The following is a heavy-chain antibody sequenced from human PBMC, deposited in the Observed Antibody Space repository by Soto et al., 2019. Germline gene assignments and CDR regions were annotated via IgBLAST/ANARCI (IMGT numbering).Heavy chain of an antibody. D-gene: IGHD1-7*01. CDR3: AKDRTVITGTTETSDY. V-gene: IGHV3-30*18. CDR1: GFTFSSYG. Sequence: QVQLVESGGGVVQPGRSLRLSCAASGFTFSSYGMHWVRQAPGKGLEWVAVISYDGSNKYYADSVKGRFTISRDKSKNTLYLQKNSLRAEDTAVYYCAKDRTVITGTTETSDYWGQGTLVTVSS. J-gene: IGHJ4*02. CDR2: ISYDGSNK.